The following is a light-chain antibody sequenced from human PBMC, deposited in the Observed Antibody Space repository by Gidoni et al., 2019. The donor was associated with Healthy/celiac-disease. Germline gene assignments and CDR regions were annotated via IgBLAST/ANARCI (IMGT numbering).Light chain of an antibody. V-gene: IGLV2-14*01. CDR2: EVS. J-gene: IGLJ2*01. CDR3: SSYTSSSTLD. Sequence: QSALTQPASVSRSPGQSITISCTGTSSDVGGYNYVSWYQQHPGKAPKLMIYEVSNRPSGVSNRFSGSKSCNTASLTISGLQAEDEADYYCSSYTSSSTLDFGGGTKLTVL. CDR1: SSDVGGYNY.